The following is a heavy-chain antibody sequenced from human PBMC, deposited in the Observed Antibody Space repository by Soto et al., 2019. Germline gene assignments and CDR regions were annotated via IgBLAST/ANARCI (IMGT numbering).Heavy chain of an antibody. Sequence: PGGSLRLSCAASGFTFSSYAMSWVRQAPGKGLEWVSAISGSGGSTYYADSVKGRFTISRDNSKNTLYLQMNSLRAEDTAVYYCAKAFKGDYLENYYYYGMDVWGQGTTVTVSS. CDR2: ISGSGGST. CDR1: GFTFSSYA. CDR3: AKAFKGDYLENYYYYGMDV. D-gene: IGHD4-17*01. V-gene: IGHV3-23*01. J-gene: IGHJ6*02.